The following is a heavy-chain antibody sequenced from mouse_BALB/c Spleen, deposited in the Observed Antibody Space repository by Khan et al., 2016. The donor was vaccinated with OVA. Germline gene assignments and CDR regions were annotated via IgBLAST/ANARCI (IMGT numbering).Heavy chain of an antibody. CDR2: IDPYNGGT. D-gene: IGHD1-1*01. CDR1: GYSFTDYN. Sequence: VQLQQSGPELVKPGASVKVSCKASGYSFTDYNMFWVKQSHGKSLEWIGYIDPYNGGTSYNQKFKGKATLTVDKSSSTAFMHLGSLPSEGSAVFYCARTDYYGSSYYFDYWGQGTTLTVSS. CDR3: ARTDYYGSSYYFDY. J-gene: IGHJ2*01. V-gene: IGHV1S135*01.